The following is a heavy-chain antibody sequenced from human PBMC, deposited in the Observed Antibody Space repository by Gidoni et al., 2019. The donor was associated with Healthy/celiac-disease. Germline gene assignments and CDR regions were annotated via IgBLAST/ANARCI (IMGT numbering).Heavy chain of an antibody. CDR2: INPNSGGT. CDR3: ARDNTVTRDLRD. Sequence: VQLVQSGAEVKKPGASVKVSCQASGYTFTVYYMHWVRQAPGQGLEWMGRINPNSGGTNYAQKFQGRFTMTRDTSISTAYMELSRLRSDDTAVYYCARDNTVTRDLRDWGQGTLVTVSS. V-gene: IGHV1-2*06. J-gene: IGHJ4*02. CDR1: GYTFTVYY. D-gene: IGHD4-17*01.